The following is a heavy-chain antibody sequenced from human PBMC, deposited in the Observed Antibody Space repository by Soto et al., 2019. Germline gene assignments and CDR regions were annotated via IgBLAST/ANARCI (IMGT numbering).Heavy chain of an antibody. Sequence: GGSLRLSCAASGFTVSTYWMHWVRQGPGTGLEWVSRISGDGTNTDYADSVKGRFTISRDNAKNTLYLQMNSLRAEDTGVYYCAKDLTTSDIWGQGTMVTGSS. J-gene: IGHJ3*02. D-gene: IGHD4-17*01. V-gene: IGHV3-74*01. CDR3: AKDLTTSDI. CDR1: GFTVSTYW. CDR2: ISGDGTNT.